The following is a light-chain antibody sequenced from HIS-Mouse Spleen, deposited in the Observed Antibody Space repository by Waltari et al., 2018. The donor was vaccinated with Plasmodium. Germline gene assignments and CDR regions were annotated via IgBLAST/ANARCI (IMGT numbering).Light chain of an antibody. J-gene: IGKJ2*01. CDR2: GAS. Sequence: IVSTQSPGTLSLSPGERATLSCRTSQSVSTSYLAWYQQKPGQAPRLLIDGASSRATGIPDRFSGSGSGTDFTRTISRLEPEDFAVYYCQQYGSSPYTFGQGTKLEIK. V-gene: IGKV3-20*01. CDR3: QQYGSSPYT. CDR1: QSVSTSY.